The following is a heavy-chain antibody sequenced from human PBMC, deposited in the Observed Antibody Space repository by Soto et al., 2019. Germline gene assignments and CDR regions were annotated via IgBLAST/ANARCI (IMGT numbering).Heavy chain of an antibody. CDR2: INPSGGST. J-gene: IGHJ6*03. CDR3: AKSRWNDEDYYYYMDV. CDR1: GYTFTSYY. V-gene: IGHV1-46*01. Sequence: VASVKVSCKASGYTFTSYYMHWVRQAPGQGLEWMGIINPSGGSTSYAQKFQGRVTMTRDTSTSTVYMELSSLRSEDTAVYYCAKSRWNDEDYYYYMDVWGKGTTVTVSS. D-gene: IGHD1-1*01.